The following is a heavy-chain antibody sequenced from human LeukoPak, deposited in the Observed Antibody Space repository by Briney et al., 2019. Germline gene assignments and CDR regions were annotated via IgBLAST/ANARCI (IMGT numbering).Heavy chain of an antibody. CDR2: IIAIFGTA. J-gene: IGHJ6*03. Sequence: ASVKVSCKASGGTFISYAISWVRQAPGQGVEWMGGIIAIFGTANYSHKFQGRVTITTDESTSTAYMELSSLRSEDTAVYYCATHGRFYDSSGFVPDYYMDVWGKGTTVTVSS. CDR3: ATHGRFYDSSGFVPDYYMDV. CDR1: GGTFISYA. V-gene: IGHV1-69*05. D-gene: IGHD3-22*01.